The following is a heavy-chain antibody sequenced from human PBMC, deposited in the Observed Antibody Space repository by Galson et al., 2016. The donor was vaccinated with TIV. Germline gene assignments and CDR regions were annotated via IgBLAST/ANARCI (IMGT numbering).Heavy chain of an antibody. CDR1: GYSFSRHA. J-gene: IGHJ5*02. V-gene: IGHV7-4-1*02. D-gene: IGHD2-2*01. CDR3: ARDRYCSSVSYSFDNNWFDP. Sequence: SVKVSCKASGYSFSRHALNWVRQAPGQGLEWMGWINPNTGNPMYAQVFPGRFVFPLDTSVSTAYLQISSLKAADTAVYYCARDRYCSSVSYSFDNNWFDPWGQGTLVTVSA. CDR2: INPNTGNP.